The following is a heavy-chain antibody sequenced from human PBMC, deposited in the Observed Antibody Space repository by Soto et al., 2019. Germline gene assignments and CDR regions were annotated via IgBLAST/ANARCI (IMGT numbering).Heavy chain of an antibody. CDR2: IYPGDSDT. D-gene: IGHD3-22*01. CDR3: ARQDYYDSSGYYQIDY. V-gene: IGHV5-51*01. J-gene: IGHJ4*02. Sequence: GESLKISCKGSGYSFTSYWIGWVRQMPGKGLEWMGIIYPGDSDTRYSPSFQGQVTISADKSISTAYLQWSSLKASDTAMYYCARQDYYDSSGYYQIDYWGQGTLVTVSS. CDR1: GYSFTSYW.